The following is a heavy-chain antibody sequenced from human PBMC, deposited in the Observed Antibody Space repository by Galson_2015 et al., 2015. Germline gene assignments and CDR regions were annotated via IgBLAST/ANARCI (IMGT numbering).Heavy chain of an antibody. CDR1: GFIFRGYA. J-gene: IGHJ4*02. D-gene: IGHD1-1*01. V-gene: IGHV3-23*01. CDR2: IVGDGGT. Sequence: SLRLSCAASGFIFRGYAMSWVRQAPGKEPEWVSGIVGDGGTYYADSVRGRFTITRDDSKTTVYLQMSGLRAEDTAIYFCAKDRIRGDGHWNFDSWGQGTLVTVS. CDR3: AKDRIRGDGHWNFDS.